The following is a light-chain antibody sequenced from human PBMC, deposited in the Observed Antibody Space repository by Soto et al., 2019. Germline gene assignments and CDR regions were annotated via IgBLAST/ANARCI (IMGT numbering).Light chain of an antibody. CDR1: QSVSSN. CDR2: GAS. Sequence: EIVMTQSPATLSVSPGERATLSCRASQSVSSNLAGYQQKPGQAPRLLIYGASTRATGIPARFSGSGSGTEFTLTNSSLQSEDFAVYYCQQYNYWPPKTFGQGTKVAIK. V-gene: IGKV3-15*01. CDR3: QQYNYWPPKT. J-gene: IGKJ1*01.